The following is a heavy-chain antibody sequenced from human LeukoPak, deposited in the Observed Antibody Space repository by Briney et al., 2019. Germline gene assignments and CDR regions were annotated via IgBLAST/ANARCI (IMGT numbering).Heavy chain of an antibody. CDR1: GYSFTTYW. J-gene: IGHJ6*02. D-gene: IGHD3-10*01. V-gene: IGHV5-51*01. CDR3: ARHVTMVRGIIFYYYGMDV. Sequence: GESLRISCKGSGYSFTTYWIGWVRQMPGKGLEWMGIIYPGDSDTRYSPSFQGQVTISADKSTSTAYLQWSSLKASDTAMYYCARHVTMVRGIIFYYYGMDVWGQGTTVTVSS. CDR2: IYPGDSDT.